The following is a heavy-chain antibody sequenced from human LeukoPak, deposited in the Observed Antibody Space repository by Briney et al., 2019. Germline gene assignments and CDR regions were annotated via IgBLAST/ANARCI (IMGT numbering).Heavy chain of an antibody. Sequence: GYLRLSCAASGFTFTNAWMTWVRQAPGKGLGWVGRIKSKGDGETTDYGEPVKGRFSMSRDDSEATMYLQMYGLEAEDTAVYYCTTDRGLTMIRGVLVDWGQGALVTVSS. J-gene: IGHJ4*02. D-gene: IGHD3-10*01. CDR2: IKSKGDGETT. CDR3: TTDRGLTMIRGVLVD. CDR1: GFTFTNAW. V-gene: IGHV3-15*01.